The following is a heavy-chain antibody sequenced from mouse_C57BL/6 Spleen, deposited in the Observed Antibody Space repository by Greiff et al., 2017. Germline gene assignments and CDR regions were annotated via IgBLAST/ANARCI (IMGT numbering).Heavy chain of an antibody. J-gene: IGHJ2*01. Sequence: VQRVESGAELVKPGASVKISCKASGYAFSSYWMNWVKQRPGKGLEWIGQIYPGDGDTNYNGKFKGKATLTADKSSSTAYMQLSSLTSEDSAVYFCARRIYYYGSSYFDYWGQGTTLTVSS. CDR3: ARRIYYYGSSYFDY. CDR1: GYAFSSYW. D-gene: IGHD1-1*01. CDR2: IYPGDGDT. V-gene: IGHV1-80*01.